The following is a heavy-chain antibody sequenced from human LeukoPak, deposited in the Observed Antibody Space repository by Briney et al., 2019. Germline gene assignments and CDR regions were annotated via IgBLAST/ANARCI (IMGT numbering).Heavy chain of an antibody. CDR2: IKQDGSEK. J-gene: IGHJ4*02. D-gene: IGHD6-13*01. CDR3: ARGQPASIAAAGKDLDY. V-gene: IGHV3-7*03. Sequence: GGSLRLSCAASGFTFSSYWMSWVRQAPGKGLEWVANIKQDGSEKYYVDSVKGRFTISRDNAKNSLYLQMNSLRAEDTAVYYCARGQPASIAAAGKDLDYWGQGTLVTVSS. CDR1: GFTFSSYW.